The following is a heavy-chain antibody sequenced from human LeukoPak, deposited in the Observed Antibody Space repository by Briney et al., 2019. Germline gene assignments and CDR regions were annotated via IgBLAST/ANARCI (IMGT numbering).Heavy chain of an antibody. V-gene: IGHV5-51*01. J-gene: IGHJ4*02. CDR1: GYSFTNYW. D-gene: IGHD2-2*01. CDR3: ANLYCSSTSCYV. CDR2: IYPGDSDT. Sequence: KGGESLKISCKGSGYSFTNYWIGWVRQMPGKGLEWVGIIYPGDSDTRYSPSFQGQVTISADKSISTAYLQWSSLKASDTAMYYCANLYCSSTSCYVWGQGTLVTVSS.